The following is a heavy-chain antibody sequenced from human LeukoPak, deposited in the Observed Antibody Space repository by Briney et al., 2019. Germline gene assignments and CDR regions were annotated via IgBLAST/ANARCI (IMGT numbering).Heavy chain of an antibody. D-gene: IGHD3-22*01. CDR3: ARDRYYYDSSGYYLFDY. Sequence: ASVKVSCKASGYTFPSYGISWVRQAPGQGLEWMGWISAYSGNTNYAQKFQGRVTMTTDTSTSTAYMELRSLRSDDTAVYYCARDRYYYDSSGYYLFDYWGQGTLVTVSS. J-gene: IGHJ4*02. CDR2: ISAYSGNT. CDR1: GYTFPSYG. V-gene: IGHV1-18*01.